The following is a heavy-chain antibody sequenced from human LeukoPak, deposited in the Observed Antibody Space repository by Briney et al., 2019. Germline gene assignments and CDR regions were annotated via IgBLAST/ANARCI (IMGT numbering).Heavy chain of an antibody. Sequence: MSGGSLRLSCAASGFTVRSNYMSWIRQPAGKGLEWIGRIYTSGSTNYNPSLKSRVTMSVDTSKNQFSLKLSSVTAADTAVYYCARDLSGPYQNWGQGTLVTVSS. CDR1: GFTVRSNY. D-gene: IGHD3-10*01. CDR2: IYTSGST. V-gene: IGHV4-4*07. CDR3: ARDLSGPYQN. J-gene: IGHJ4*02.